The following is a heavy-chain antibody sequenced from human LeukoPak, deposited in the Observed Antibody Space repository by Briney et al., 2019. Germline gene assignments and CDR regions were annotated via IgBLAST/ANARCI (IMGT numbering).Heavy chain of an antibody. V-gene: IGHV3-48*03. D-gene: IGHD3-10*02. Sequence: PGGSLRLSCAASGFTFSSYEMNWVRQAPGKGLEWVSYISSSCSTVYYADSVKGRFTISRDNAKNSLYLQMNSLRAEVTAVYYCAELGITIIGGVWGQGTLVTVSS. CDR2: ISSSCSTV. CDR1: GFTFSSYE. J-gene: IGHJ4*02. CDR3: AELGITIIGGV.